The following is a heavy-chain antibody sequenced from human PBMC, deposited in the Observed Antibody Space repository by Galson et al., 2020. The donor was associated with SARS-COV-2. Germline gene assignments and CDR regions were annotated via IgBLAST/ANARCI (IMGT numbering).Heavy chain of an antibody. CDR2: IFSHDEK. Sequence: SGPTLVKPTEPLTLTCTVSGFSLSKAEMGVSWIRKPPGKALEWHAHIFSHDEKSYITSLKSSLTISKDTSRSQVVLTMTNMDPVDTATYYCARILLRPGIVGATVSSYYYMDVWGKGTTVTVSS. J-gene: IGHJ6*03. CDR1: GFSLSKAEMG. D-gene: IGHD1-26*01. V-gene: IGHV2-26*01. CDR3: ARILLRPGIVGATVSSYYYMDV.